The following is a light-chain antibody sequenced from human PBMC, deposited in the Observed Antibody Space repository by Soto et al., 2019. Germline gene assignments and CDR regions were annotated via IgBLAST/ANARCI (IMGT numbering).Light chain of an antibody. V-gene: IGKV1-5*01. CDR1: QSIYKW. CDR2: AAS. J-gene: IGKJ1*01. Sequence: DIQMTQSPSSGSASILDRFTISCRASQSIYKWLVWYQQKPGKDPKLLIYAASSLQSGVPSRFSGSGSGTEFTLTISSLQTDDFVTYYCQQYNSYPWTFGQGTKVDIK. CDR3: QQYNSYPWT.